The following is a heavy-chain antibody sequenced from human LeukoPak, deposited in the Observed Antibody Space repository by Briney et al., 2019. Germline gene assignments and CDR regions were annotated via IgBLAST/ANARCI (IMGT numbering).Heavy chain of an antibody. J-gene: IGHJ4*02. CDR1: GFTSSSYG. V-gene: IGHV3-30*02. CDR2: IRYDGSNK. D-gene: IGHD3-10*01. Sequence: PGGSLRLSCAASGFTSSSYGMHWVRQAPGKGLEWVAFIRYDGSNKYYADSVKGRFTISRDNSKNTLYLQMNSLRAEDTAVYYCAKDYYGSGSYYTGPTDYWGQGTLVTVSS. CDR3: AKDYYGSGSYYTGPTDY.